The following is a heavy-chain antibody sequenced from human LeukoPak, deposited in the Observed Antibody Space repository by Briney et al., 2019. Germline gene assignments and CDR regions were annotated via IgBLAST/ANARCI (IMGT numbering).Heavy chain of an antibody. CDR1: GYTFTSYY. CDR3: ARSRGSGRTTNNWFDP. V-gene: IGHV1-46*01. Sequence: ASVTVSCKASGYTFTSYYMHWVRQAPGQGLEWMGIINPSGGSTSYAQKFQGRVTMTRDTSTSTVYMELSSLRSEDTAVYYCARSRGSGRTTNNWFDPWGQGTLVTVSS. CDR2: INPSGGST. D-gene: IGHD6-19*01. J-gene: IGHJ5*02.